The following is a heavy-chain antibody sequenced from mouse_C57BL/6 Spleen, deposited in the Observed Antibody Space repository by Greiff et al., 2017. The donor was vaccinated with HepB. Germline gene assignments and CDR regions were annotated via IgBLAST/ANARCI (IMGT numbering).Heavy chain of an antibody. J-gene: IGHJ1*03. Sequence: EVKLVESVAELVRPGASVKLSCTASGFNIKNTYMHWVKQRPEQGLEWIGRIDPANGNTKYAPKFQGKATITADTSSNTAYLQLSSLTSEDTAIYFCASPPPDFYGSSYWYFDVWGTGTTVTVSS. CDR2: IDPANGNT. CDR1: GFNIKNTY. CDR3: ASPPPDFYGSSYWYFDV. D-gene: IGHD1-1*01. V-gene: IGHV14-3*01.